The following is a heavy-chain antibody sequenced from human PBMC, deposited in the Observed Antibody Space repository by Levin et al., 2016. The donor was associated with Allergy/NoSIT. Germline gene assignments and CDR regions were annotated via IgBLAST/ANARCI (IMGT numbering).Heavy chain of an antibody. CDR3: ARGALRGDPNWFDP. CDR2: IYPGDSDN. V-gene: IGHV5-51*01. J-gene: IGHJ5*02. Sequence: GESLKISCKGSGYSFTSYWIAWVRQMPGKGLEWMGIIYPGDSDNRYSPSFQGQVTISADKSISTAYLQWSGLKASDTAMYFCARGALRGDPNWFDPWGQGTQVTVSS. CDR1: GYSFTSYW. D-gene: IGHD3-10*01.